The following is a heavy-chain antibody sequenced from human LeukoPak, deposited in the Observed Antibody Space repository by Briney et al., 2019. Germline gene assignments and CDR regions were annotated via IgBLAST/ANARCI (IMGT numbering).Heavy chain of an antibody. D-gene: IGHD4-17*01. J-gene: IGHJ4*02. CDR3: ARDLYGDYAYDY. V-gene: IGHV3-21*01. CDR2: ISASSTYI. Sequence: GGSLRLSCTASGFTFISYSMTWVRQAPGKGLEWVSSISASSTYIYYADSVKGRFTISRDNAKRSLYLQMNSLRAEDTAVYYCARDLYGDYAYDYWGQGTLVTVSS. CDR1: GFTFISYS.